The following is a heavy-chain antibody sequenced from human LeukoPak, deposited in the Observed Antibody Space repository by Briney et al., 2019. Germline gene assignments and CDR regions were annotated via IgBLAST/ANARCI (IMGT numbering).Heavy chain of an antibody. V-gene: IGHV3-23*01. Sequence: GSLRPSCAASGFTFSSYAMSWVRQAPGKGLEWVSAISGSGGSTYYADSVKGRFTISRDNSKNTLYLQMNSLRAEDTAVYYCAKSDDSSGYSPEDYWGQGTLVTVSS. D-gene: IGHD3-22*01. CDR3: AKSDDSSGYSPEDY. CDR2: ISGSGGST. CDR1: GFTFSSYA. J-gene: IGHJ4*02.